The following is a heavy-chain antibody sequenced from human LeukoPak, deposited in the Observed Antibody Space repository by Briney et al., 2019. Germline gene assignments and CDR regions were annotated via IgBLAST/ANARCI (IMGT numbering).Heavy chain of an antibody. CDR2: ISGSGGSK. J-gene: IGHJ6*02. Sequence: SGGSLRLSCAASGFTFSSYAMNWVRQAPGKGLEWVSTISGSGGSKHYADSVEGRFTISRDNSENTVYLQMNSLRAEDTAIYYCAKLTSASGAYGVDVWGQGTTVTVSS. D-gene: IGHD3-10*01. V-gene: IGHV3-23*01. CDR1: GFTFSSYA. CDR3: AKLTSASGAYGVDV.